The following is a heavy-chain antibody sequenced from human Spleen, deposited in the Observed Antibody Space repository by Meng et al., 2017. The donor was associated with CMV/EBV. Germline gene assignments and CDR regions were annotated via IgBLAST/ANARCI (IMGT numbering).Heavy chain of an antibody. J-gene: IGHJ4*02. CDR3: ARVGLCSGTTCYTGDYSSRHFDY. V-gene: IGHV1-69*05. CDR2: IIPIFGTA. Sequence: ISWVRQAPGQGLEWMGGIIPIFGTANYAQKFQGRVTITTDESRTTAYLELSSLRSEDTAVYYCARVGLCSGTTCYTGDYSSRHFDYWGQGTLVTVSS. D-gene: IGHD2-2*02.